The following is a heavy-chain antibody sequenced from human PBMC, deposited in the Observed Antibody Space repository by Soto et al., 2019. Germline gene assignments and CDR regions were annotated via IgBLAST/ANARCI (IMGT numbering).Heavy chain of an antibody. CDR2: ISSSSSYI. V-gene: IGHV3-21*01. D-gene: IGHD1-7*01. J-gene: IGHJ5*02. CDR3: ARDLYNWNFGWFDP. CDR1: GFTFSSYS. Sequence: EVQLVESGGGLVKPGGSLRLSCAASGFTFSSYSMNWVRQAPGKGLEWVSSISSSSSYIYYADSVKGRFTISRDNAKNSLYLQMNSLRAEDTAVYYCARDLYNWNFGWFDPWGQGTLVTVSS.